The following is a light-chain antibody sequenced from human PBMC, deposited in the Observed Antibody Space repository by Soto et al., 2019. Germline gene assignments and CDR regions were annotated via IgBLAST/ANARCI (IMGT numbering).Light chain of an antibody. V-gene: IGLV1-36*01. CDR3: AAWDDSLNGGV. CDR1: WSNVGDNA. Sequence: QSVLTQPPSVSAAPRQRVTISCSGSWSNVGDNAVNWYQQLPGKAPKLLIYYDDLRPSGVSGRFSGSKSGTSASLAISGLQSEDEGDYYCAAWDDSLNGGVFGGGTKLTVL. CDR2: YDD. J-gene: IGLJ3*02.